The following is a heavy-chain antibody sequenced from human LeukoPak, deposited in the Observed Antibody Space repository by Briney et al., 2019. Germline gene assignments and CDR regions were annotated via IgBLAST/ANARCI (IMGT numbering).Heavy chain of an antibody. Sequence: ASVKVSCKASGYTFIGYYMHWVRQAPGQGLEWMGWINPNSGDTSYAQKFQDRVTMTRDTSISTAYMELSRLRSDDTAVYYCATGGDCITDWGQGTLVTVSS. D-gene: IGHD2-21*02. CDR3: ATGGDCITD. CDR2: INPNSGDT. V-gene: IGHV1-2*02. CDR1: GYTFIGYY. J-gene: IGHJ4*02.